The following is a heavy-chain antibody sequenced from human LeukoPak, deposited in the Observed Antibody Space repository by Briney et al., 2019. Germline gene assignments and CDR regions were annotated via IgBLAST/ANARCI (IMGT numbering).Heavy chain of an antibody. V-gene: IGHV3-74*01. D-gene: IGHD4-17*01. J-gene: IGHJ4*02. CDR1: GFSFSKYW. CDR3: AREGDYGDYVLDY. Sequence: GGSLRLSCAASGFSFSKYWMYWVRQAPGKGLVWVSRISRDGSITSYAESVKGRISLSRDNAKNTLHLQMNGLRVEDTAIYYCAREGDYGDYVLDYWGQGTLVTVSS. CDR2: ISRDGSIT.